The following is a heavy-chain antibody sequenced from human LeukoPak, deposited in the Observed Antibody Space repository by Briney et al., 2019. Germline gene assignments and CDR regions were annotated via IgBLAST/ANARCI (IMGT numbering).Heavy chain of an antibody. CDR3: ANRGVGYYYMDV. Sequence: GGSLRLSCAAYGFTFSDYAMTWVRQAPGKGLEWVSGISISGGTTYYAESVKGRFTISRDNSESTLYLQMNSLRAADTAIYFCANRGVGYYYMDVWGKGTTVTVSS. CDR2: ISISGGTT. V-gene: IGHV3-23*01. CDR1: GFTFSDYA. J-gene: IGHJ6*03. D-gene: IGHD1-26*01.